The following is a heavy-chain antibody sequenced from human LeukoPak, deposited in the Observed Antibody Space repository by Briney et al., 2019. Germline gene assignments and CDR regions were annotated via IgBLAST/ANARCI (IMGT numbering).Heavy chain of an antibody. CDR1: GFTFSSYS. CDR3: ARDYFDSSDYPQTYYYYYMDV. CDR2: ISSTSTFI. Sequence: GGSLRLSCAASGFTFSSYSMNWVRQAPGKGLEWVSSISSTSTFIYSADSVKGRFTISRDTAKNSLFLQMNSLRAEDTAIYYCARDYFDSSDYPQTYYYYYMDVWGKGTTVTVSS. D-gene: IGHD3-22*01. J-gene: IGHJ6*03. V-gene: IGHV3-21*01.